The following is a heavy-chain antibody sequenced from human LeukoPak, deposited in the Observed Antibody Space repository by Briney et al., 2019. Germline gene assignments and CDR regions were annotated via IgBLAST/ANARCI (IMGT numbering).Heavy chain of an antibody. CDR2: INPNSGDT. CDR3: ARGGYVVLAAVDY. J-gene: IGHJ4*02. CDR1: GYTFTGYY. Sequence: GASVKVSCKASGYTFTGYYMHWVRQAPGQGLEWMGWINPNSGDTNYAQKFQGRVTMTRDTSISTAYMELSRLRSDDTAVYYCARGGYVVLAAVDYWGQGTLVTVSS. D-gene: IGHD2-2*01. V-gene: IGHV1-2*02.